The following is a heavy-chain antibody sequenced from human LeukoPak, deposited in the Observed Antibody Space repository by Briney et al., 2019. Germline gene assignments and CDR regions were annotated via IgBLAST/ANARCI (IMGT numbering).Heavy chain of an antibody. V-gene: IGHV4-34*01. CDR2: INHSGST. CDR3: ARDSKSTADAFDI. D-gene: IGHD5/OR15-5a*01. Sequence: SETLSLTCAVYDGSFSGYYWSWIRQPPGKGLEWIGEINHSGSTNYNPSLKSRVTISVDTSKNQLSLKVISVTAADTAMYYCARDSKSTADAFDIWGQGTMVTVSS. CDR1: DGSFSGYY. J-gene: IGHJ3*02.